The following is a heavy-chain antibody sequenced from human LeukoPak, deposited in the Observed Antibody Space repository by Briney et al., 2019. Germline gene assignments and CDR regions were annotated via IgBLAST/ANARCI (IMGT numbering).Heavy chain of an antibody. CDR3: AKDRAQQLVLDF. V-gene: IGHV3-23*01. Sequence: GGSLRLSCAASGFTFSSYAMSWVRQAPGKGLEWVSAIIGSGSSTYYSDSVKGRFTISRDNSKNTLFLQMNSLRAEDTAVYYCAKDRAQQLVLDFWGQGTLVTVSS. J-gene: IGHJ4*02. D-gene: IGHD6-13*01. CDR2: IIGSGSST. CDR1: GFTFSSYA.